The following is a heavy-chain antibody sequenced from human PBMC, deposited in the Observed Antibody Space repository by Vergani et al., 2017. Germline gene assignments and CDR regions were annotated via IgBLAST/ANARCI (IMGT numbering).Heavy chain of an antibody. V-gene: IGHV4-38-2*01. Sequence: QVQLQESGPGLVKPSETLSLTCAVSGYSISSGYYWGWIRQPPGKGLEWIGSIYHSGSTYYNPSLKSRVTISEDTSKHQFSLKLSSVNAADTAVYYCARHGARRWSEGWFDPWGQGTLVTVSS. J-gene: IGHJ5*02. CDR3: ARHGARRWSEGWFDP. D-gene: IGHD4-23*01. CDR1: GYSISSGYY. CDR2: IYHSGST.